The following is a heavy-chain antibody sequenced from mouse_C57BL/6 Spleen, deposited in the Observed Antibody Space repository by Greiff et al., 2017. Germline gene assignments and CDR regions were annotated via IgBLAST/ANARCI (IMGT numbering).Heavy chain of an antibody. Sequence: VNVKQSGPELVKPGASVKISCKASGYSFTDYNMNWVKQSNGKSLEWIGVINPNYGTTSYNQKFKGKATLTVDQSSSTAYMQLNSLTSEDSAVYDCARCPILYGSRGRGMDYCGQGTSVTVSS. CDR2: INPNYGTT. V-gene: IGHV1-39*01. CDR1: GYSFTDYN. D-gene: IGHD1-1*01. CDR3: ARCPILYGSRGRGMDY. J-gene: IGHJ4*01.